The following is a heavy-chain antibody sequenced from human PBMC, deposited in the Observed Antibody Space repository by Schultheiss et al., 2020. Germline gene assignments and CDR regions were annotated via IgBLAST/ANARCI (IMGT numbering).Heavy chain of an antibody. D-gene: IGHD3-22*01. V-gene: IGHV5-51*01. Sequence: GGSLRLSCKASGYSFTHYWIGWVRQMPGKGLEWLAIMYPGDSDTKYSPSFQGRVTISADKSISTAYLQWSSLKASDTAMYFCARLGYFDSSAYYAPFDYWGQGALVTGSS. J-gene: IGHJ4*02. CDR1: GYSFTHYW. CDR2: MYPGDSDT. CDR3: ARLGYFDSSAYYAPFDY.